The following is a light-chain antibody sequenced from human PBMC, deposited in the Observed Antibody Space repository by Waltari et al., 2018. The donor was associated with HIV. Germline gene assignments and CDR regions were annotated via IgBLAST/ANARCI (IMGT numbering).Light chain of an antibody. V-gene: IGLV2-23*02. CDR1: SSAVGSYNL. CDR3: CSYAATSTFV. Sequence: QSALTQPASVSGSPGQSITISCTGTSSAVGSYNLVSWYQQYPGKATKLMIYEVSKRPSGVSNPFSGSKSGNTASLTISGLQAEDEADYYFCSYAATSTFVFGTGTNVTVL. CDR2: EVS. J-gene: IGLJ1*01.